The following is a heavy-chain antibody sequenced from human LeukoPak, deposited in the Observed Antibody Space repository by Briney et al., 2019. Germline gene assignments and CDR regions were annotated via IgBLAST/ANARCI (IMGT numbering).Heavy chain of an antibody. J-gene: IGHJ4*02. CDR1: GGTFSSYA. CDR3: ASSVEMATISDDY. V-gene: IGHV1-69*04. Sequence: GASVKVSCKASGGTFSSYAISWVRQAPGQGLEWMGRIIPTLGIANYAQKFQGRVTITADKSTSTAYMELSSLRSEDTAVYYCASSVEMATISDDYWGQGTLVTVSS. D-gene: IGHD5-24*01. CDR2: IIPTLGIA.